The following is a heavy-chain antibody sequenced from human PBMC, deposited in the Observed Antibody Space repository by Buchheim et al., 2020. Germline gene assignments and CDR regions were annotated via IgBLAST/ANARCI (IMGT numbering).Heavy chain of an antibody. V-gene: IGHV4-59*01. D-gene: IGHD3-22*01. CDR2: IYYSGST. J-gene: IGHJ3*02. CDR1: GGSISSYY. Sequence: QVQLQESGPGLVKPSETLSLTCTVSGGSISSYYWSWIRQPPGKGLEWIGYIYYSGSTNYNTSLKSRVTISVDTSKNQFSLKLSSVTAADTAVYYCAREPYYYDSSAFDIWGQGT. CDR3: AREPYYYDSSAFDI.